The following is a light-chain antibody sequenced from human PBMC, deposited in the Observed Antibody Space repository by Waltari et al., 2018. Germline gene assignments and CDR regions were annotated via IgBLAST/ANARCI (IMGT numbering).Light chain of an antibody. CDR2: DVS. CDR3: SSYTSSSTYV. CDR1: SSHVGGYTY. V-gene: IGLV2-14*01. Sequence: QSALTQPASVSGSPGQSITISCTGTSSHVGGYTYVSWYQQHPGKAPKRMIYDVSNRPSGVSNRFSGSKSGNTASLTISGLQAEDEADYYCSSYTSSSTYVFGTGTKVTVL. J-gene: IGLJ1*01.